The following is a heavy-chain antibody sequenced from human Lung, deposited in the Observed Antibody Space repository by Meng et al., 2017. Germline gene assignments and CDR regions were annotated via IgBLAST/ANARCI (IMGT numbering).Heavy chain of an antibody. J-gene: IGHJ4*02. CDR2: INHSGST. CDR1: GGSFSDYY. Sequence: QVQLPQWGHRLLKPSVTLSITCVVSGGSFSDYYWSWIRQPPGKGLEWIGEINHSGSTNYNPSLESRATISVDTSQNNLSLKLSSVTAADSAVYYCARGPTTMAHDFDYWGQGTLVTVSS. D-gene: IGHD4-11*01. V-gene: IGHV4-34*01. CDR3: ARGPTTMAHDFDY.